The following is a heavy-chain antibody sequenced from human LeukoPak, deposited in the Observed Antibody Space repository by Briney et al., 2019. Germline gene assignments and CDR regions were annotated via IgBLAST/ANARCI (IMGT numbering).Heavy chain of an antibody. D-gene: IGHD3-10*01. V-gene: IGHV1-8*03. Sequence: ASVKVSCKASRYTFTSYDINWVRQATGQGLEWMGWMNPNSGNTGYAQKFQGRVTITRNTSISTAYMELSSLRSEDTAVYYCANSGNYGRIRYYYNGMDVWGQGTTVTVSS. CDR2: MNPNSGNT. CDR3: ANSGNYGRIRYYYNGMDV. CDR1: RYTFTSYD. J-gene: IGHJ6*02.